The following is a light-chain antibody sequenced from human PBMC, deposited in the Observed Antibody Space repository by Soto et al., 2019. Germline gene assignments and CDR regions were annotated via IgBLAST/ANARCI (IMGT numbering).Light chain of an antibody. J-gene: IGLJ1*01. CDR3: SSYTSSRSYA. V-gene: IGLV2-14*03. CDR2: DVS. Sequence: QSVLTQPASVSGSPGQSITISCTGTSSDVGGYKYVSWYQQHPGKAPKLMIYDVSNRPSGVSNRFSGSKSGNTASLTISGLQSEDEADYYCSSYTSSRSYAFGSGTKVTVL. CDR1: SSDVGGYKY.